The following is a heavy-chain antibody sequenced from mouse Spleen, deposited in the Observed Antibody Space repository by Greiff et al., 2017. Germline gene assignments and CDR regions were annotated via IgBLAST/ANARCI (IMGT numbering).Heavy chain of an antibody. J-gene: IGHJ2*01. Sequence: EVQLVESGPGLVKPSQSLSLTCSVTGYSITSGYYWNWIRQFPGNKLEWMGYISYDGSNNYNPSLKNRISITRDTSKNQFFLKLNSVTTEDTATYYCARLLYYFDYWGQGTTLTVSS. CDR1: GYSITSGYY. V-gene: IGHV3-6*02. CDR2: ISYDGSN. CDR3: ARLLYYFDY.